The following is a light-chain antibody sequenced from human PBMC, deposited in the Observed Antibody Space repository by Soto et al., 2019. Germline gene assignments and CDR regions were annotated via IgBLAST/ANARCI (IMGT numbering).Light chain of an antibody. J-gene: IGLJ3*02. CDR2: GNT. V-gene: IGLV1-40*01. CDR1: SSNIGAGSS. Sequence: QSVLTQPPSVSGAPGESVTISCAGSSSNIGAGSSVHWYQQLPGTAPKLLINGNTNRPSGVPDRFYGSKSGTSASLAITGLLPEDEADYYWQSDGSILRHWVFGGGTKLTVL. CDR3: QSDGSILRHWV.